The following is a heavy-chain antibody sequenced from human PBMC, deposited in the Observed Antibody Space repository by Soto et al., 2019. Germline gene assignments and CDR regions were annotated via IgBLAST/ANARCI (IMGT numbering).Heavy chain of an antibody. Sequence: SETLSLTCTVSGGSISSGDYYWTWIRQPPGKGLEWLGYIYYDGTTYYNPSLESRLTMSIDTSKNQFSLKLNSLTAADTAVYYCARDRRWLSRGPNNWFDPWGQGTLVTVSS. J-gene: IGHJ5*02. CDR2: IYYDGTT. V-gene: IGHV4-30-4*08. CDR1: GGSISSGDYY. CDR3: ARDRRWLSRGPNNWFDP. D-gene: IGHD2-21*01.